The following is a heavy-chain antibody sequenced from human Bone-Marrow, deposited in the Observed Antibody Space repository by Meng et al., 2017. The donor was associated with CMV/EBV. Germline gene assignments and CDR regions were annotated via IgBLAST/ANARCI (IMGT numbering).Heavy chain of an antibody. J-gene: IGHJ6*02. CDR1: GDTFSSYA. CDR3: ARYNFGSPPYDCCMDF. V-gene: IGHV1-69*05. Sequence: SVKVSCKASGDTFSSYAISWVRQAPGQGLEWMGGINPIFGTANYAQKFQGRVTITTDASTSTAYMELSSLRSEDTAVYYCARYNFGSPPYDCCMDFWGQGTTVTVSS. D-gene: IGHD1-20*01. CDR2: INPIFGTA.